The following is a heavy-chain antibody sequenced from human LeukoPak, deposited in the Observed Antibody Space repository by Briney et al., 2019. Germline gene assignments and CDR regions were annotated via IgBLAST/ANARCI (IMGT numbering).Heavy chain of an antibody. V-gene: IGHV1-69*13. CDR1: GYTFTSYG. Sequence: SVKVSCKASGYTFTSYGISWVRQAPGQGLEWMGGIIPIFGTANYAQKFQGRVTITADESTSTAYMELSSLRSEDTAVYYCARGNEGIVVVPAAVASGMDVWGKGTTVTVSS. D-gene: IGHD2-2*01. CDR2: IIPIFGTA. J-gene: IGHJ6*04. CDR3: ARGNEGIVVVPAAVASGMDV.